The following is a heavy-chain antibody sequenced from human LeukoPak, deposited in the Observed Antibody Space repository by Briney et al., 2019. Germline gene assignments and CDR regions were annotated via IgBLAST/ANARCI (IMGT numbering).Heavy chain of an antibody. CDR1: GGSISSYY. Sequence: SETLSLTCTVSGGSISSYYWSWIRQPPGKGLEWIGYIYYSGSTNYNPSLKSRVTISVGTSKNQFSLKLSSVTAADTAVYYCARTNAYYYDSSGYPLFDYWGQGTLVTVSS. V-gene: IGHV4-59*01. CDR2: IYYSGST. CDR3: ARTNAYYYDSSGYPLFDY. J-gene: IGHJ4*02. D-gene: IGHD3-22*01.